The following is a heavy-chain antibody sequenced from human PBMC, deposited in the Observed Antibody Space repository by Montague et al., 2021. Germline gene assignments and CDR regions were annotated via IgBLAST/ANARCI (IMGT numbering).Heavy chain of an antibody. Sequence: SLRLSCAASGITFDNYWMSLVRQAPGKGLEWVANINEDGSEKNYVDSVRRRFSISRDNTKNSLYLQMNSLRVEVTAVYYCARDRAAAGSWGHGTLVIVSS. CDR3: ARDRAAAGS. CDR2: INEDGSEK. V-gene: IGHV3-7*01. J-gene: IGHJ5*01. D-gene: IGHD6-13*01. CDR1: GITFDNYW.